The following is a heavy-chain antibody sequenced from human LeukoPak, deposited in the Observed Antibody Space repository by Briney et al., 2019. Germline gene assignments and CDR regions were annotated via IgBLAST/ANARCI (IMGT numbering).Heavy chain of an antibody. CDR2: ISWNSGSI. D-gene: IGHD3-22*01. CDR3: ARDFYYYDSSGPDY. J-gene: IGHJ4*02. Sequence: SGRSLRLSCAASGFTFDDYAMHWVRQAPGKGLEWVSGISWNSGSIGYADSVKSRFTISRDNAKNTLYLQMNSLRAEDTAVYYCARDFYYYDSSGPDYWGQGTLVTVSS. CDR1: GFTFDDYA. V-gene: IGHV3-9*01.